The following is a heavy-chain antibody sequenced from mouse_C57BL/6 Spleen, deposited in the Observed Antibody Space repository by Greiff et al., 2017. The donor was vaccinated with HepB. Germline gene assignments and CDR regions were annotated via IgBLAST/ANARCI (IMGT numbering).Heavy chain of an antibody. CDR3: AGSGDYNHYFDY. CDR1: GYTFTSYG. J-gene: IGHJ2*01. Sequence: QVQLQQSGAELARPGASVKLSCKASGYTFTSYGISWVKQRTGQGLEWIGEIYPRSGNTYYNEKFKGKATLTADKSSSTAYMESRSLTSDDSAVYFCAGSGDYNHYFDYWGQGTTLTVSS. D-gene: IGHD2-4*01. V-gene: IGHV1-81*01. CDR2: IYPRSGNT.